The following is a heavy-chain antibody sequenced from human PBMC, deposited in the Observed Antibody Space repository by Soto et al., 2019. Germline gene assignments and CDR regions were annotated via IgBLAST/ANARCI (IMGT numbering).Heavy chain of an antibody. V-gene: IGHV4-30-2*01. Sequence: QLQLQESGSGLVKPPQTLSLTCAVSGVSISIAGYSWTWIRLPPGKGLEWIGYVYQGGSTHYNPSLKSRVTISVDRSKNQFSLTLSSVTAADTAVYYCAREVTGTTGFDYWGQGILVTVSA. CDR2: VYQGGST. CDR3: AREVTGTTGFDY. CDR1: GVSISIAGYS. D-gene: IGHD1-1*01. J-gene: IGHJ4*02.